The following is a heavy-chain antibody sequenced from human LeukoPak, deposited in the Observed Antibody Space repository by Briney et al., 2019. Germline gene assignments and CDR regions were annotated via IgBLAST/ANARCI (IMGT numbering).Heavy chain of an antibody. Sequence: PGGSLRLSCAASGFAFNTYSMNWVRQAPGKGLEWVSSITSSSTTIYYADSVKGRFTISRDNAKNSLYLQMNSLRDEDTAVYYCARSPPRRDCSGGSCYSTYFDYWGQGTLVTVSS. V-gene: IGHV3-48*02. CDR2: ITSSSTTI. J-gene: IGHJ4*02. D-gene: IGHD2-15*01. CDR3: ARSPPRRDCSGGSCYSTYFDY. CDR1: GFAFNTYS.